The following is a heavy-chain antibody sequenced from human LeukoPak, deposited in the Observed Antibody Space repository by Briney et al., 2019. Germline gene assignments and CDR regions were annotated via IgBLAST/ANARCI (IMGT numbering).Heavy chain of an antibody. Sequence: PGRSLRLSCAASGFTFDAFAMHWVRQAPGKGLEWVSGISWNSATKYYADSVKGRFTISRDNAKNSLYMEMDSLRVEDTAFYYCTKDTGSAVAGTTVFDSWGQGTLVIVSS. CDR1: GFTFDAFA. CDR3: TKDTGSAVAGTTVFDS. V-gene: IGHV3-9*01. CDR2: ISWNSATK. J-gene: IGHJ4*02. D-gene: IGHD6-19*01.